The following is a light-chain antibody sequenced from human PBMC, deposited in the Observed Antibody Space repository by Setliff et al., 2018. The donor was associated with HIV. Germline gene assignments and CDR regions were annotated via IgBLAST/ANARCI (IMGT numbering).Light chain of an antibody. CDR1: SSDVGTYNY. J-gene: IGLJ1*01. CDR2: EVS. V-gene: IGLV2-14*01. Sequence: QSALTQPASVSGSPGQSITISCTGTSSDVGTYNYVSWYQQHPGKAPKLMIYEVSNRPSGVSNRFSGSKSGNTASLTISGLQAEDEADYYCSSYAITNTLPFGTGTKGTVL. CDR3: SSYAITNTLP.